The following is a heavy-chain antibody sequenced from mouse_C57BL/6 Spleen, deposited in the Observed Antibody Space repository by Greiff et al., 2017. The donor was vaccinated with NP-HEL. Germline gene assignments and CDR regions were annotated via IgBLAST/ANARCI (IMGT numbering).Heavy chain of an antibody. J-gene: IGHJ4*01. CDR1: GFTFSSYT. V-gene: IGHV5-9*01. D-gene: IGHD1-1*01. CDR2: ISGGGGNT. CDR3: ARRGSSSYAMDY. Sequence: EVKLVESGGGLVKPGGSLKLSCAASGFTFSSYTMSWVRQTPEKRLEWVATISGGGGNTYYPDSVKGRFTISRDNAKNTLYLQMSSLRSEDTALYYCARRGSSSYAMDYWGQGTSVTVSS.